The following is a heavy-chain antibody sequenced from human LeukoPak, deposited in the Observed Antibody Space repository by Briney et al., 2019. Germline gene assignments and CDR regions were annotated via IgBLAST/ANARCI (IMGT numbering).Heavy chain of an antibody. D-gene: IGHD6-19*01. CDR3: ARDGYSSGWYAGWFDP. Sequence: SQTLSLTCIVSGGSISSGSYYWSWIRQPAGKGLEWIGRIYTSGSTNYNPSLKSRVTMSVDTSKNQFSLKLSSVTAADTAVYYCARDGYSSGWYAGWFDPWGQGTLVTVSS. CDR1: GGSISSGSYY. V-gene: IGHV4-61*02. J-gene: IGHJ5*02. CDR2: IYTSGST.